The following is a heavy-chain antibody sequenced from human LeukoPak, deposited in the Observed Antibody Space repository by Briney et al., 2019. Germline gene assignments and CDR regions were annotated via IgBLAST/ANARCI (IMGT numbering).Heavy chain of an antibody. CDR1: GFIFSNYA. D-gene: IGHD6-13*01. CDR2: ISGSGGST. J-gene: IGHJ4*02. CDR3: ANDIAAAGRNY. Sequence: GGSLRLSCAASGFIFSNYAMHWVRQAPGKGLEWVSAISGSGGSTYYADSVKGRFTISRDNSKNTLYLQMNSLRAEDTAVYYCANDIAAAGRNYWGQGTLVTVSS. V-gene: IGHV3-23*01.